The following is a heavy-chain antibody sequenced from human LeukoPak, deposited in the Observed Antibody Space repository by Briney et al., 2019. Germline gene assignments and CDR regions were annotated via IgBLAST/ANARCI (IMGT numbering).Heavy chain of an antibody. CDR2: ISYDGSNK. V-gene: IGHV3-30-3*01. CDR1: GFTFSSYA. CDR3: ARDGPIVVVPAAMPLGYCYGMDV. D-gene: IGHD2-2*01. Sequence: GRSLRLSCAASGFTFSSYAMHWVRQAPGKGLEWVAVISYDGSNKYYADSVKGRFTISRDNSKNTLYLQMNSLRAEDTAVYYCARDGPIVVVPAAMPLGYCYGMDVWGQGTTVTVSS. J-gene: IGHJ6*02.